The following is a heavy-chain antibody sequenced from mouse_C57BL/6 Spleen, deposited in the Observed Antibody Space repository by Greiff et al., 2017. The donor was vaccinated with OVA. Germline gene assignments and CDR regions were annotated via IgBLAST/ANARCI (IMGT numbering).Heavy chain of an antibody. CDR3: TRERGSYWYFDV. J-gene: IGHJ1*03. Sequence: VQLQQSGAELVRPGASVTLSCKASGYTFTDYEMHWVKQTPVHGLEWIGAIDPETGGTAYNQKFKGKAILTADKSSSTAYMELRSLTSEDSAVYYCTRERGSYWYFDVWGTGTTVTVSS. CDR2: IDPETGGT. D-gene: IGHD1-1*01. CDR1: GYTFTDYE. V-gene: IGHV1-15*01.